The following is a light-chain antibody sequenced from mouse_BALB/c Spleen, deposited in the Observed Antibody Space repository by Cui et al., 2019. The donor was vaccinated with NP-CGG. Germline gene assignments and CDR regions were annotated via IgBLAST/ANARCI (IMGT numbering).Light chain of an antibody. J-gene: IGLJ1*01. CDR3: ALWYSNHWV. CDR2: GTN. Sequence: QAVLTQESAPTTSPGETVTLTCRSSNGAVTTSNYANWVQEKPDHLFTGLIGGTNNRAPGVPARFSGSLIGDKAALTITGAQTEDEAIYFCALWYSNHWVFGGGTKLTVL. CDR1: NGAVTTSNY. V-gene: IGLV1*01.